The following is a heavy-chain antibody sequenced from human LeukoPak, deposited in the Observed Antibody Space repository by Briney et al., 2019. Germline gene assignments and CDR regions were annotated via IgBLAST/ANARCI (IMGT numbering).Heavy chain of an antibody. CDR3: AKEGDGYNIIGLGHY. D-gene: IGHD5-24*01. Sequence: GGSLGLSCAASGFTFSSYAMSWVRQAPGKGLEWVSAISGSGGSTYYADSVKGRFTISRDNSKNTLYLQMNSLRAEDTAVYYCAKEGDGYNIIGLGHYWGQGTLVTVSS. CDR1: GFTFSSYA. V-gene: IGHV3-23*01. CDR2: ISGSGGST. J-gene: IGHJ4*02.